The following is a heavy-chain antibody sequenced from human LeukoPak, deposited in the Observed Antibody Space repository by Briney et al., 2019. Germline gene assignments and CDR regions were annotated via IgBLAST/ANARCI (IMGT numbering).Heavy chain of an antibody. CDR3: ARRQGCSSTACPPDY. Sequence: GESLKISCKGSGYSFNTYWIGWVRQMPGKGLEWMGIIYPGDSDTRCSPSFQGQVTMSADKSISTAYLQWSSLKASDTATYYCARRQGCSSTACPPDYWGQGTLVTVSS. CDR1: GYSFNTYW. J-gene: IGHJ4*02. V-gene: IGHV5-51*01. D-gene: IGHD2-2*01. CDR2: IYPGDSDT.